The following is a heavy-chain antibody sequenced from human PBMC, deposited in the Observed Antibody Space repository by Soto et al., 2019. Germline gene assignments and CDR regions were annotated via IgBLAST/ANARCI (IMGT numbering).Heavy chain of an antibody. D-gene: IGHD5-12*01. Sequence: GGSLRLSCAASGFTFSDYYMGWIRQAPGKGLEYISYISSSSGSTNYADSVKGRFTISRDNAKNSLYLQMSSLRAEDTAVYYCARDRGGYDRLYYYHGMDVWGQGTTVTSP. CDR1: GFTFSDYY. J-gene: IGHJ6*02. CDR3: ARDRGGYDRLYYYHGMDV. CDR2: ISSSSGST. V-gene: IGHV3-11*06.